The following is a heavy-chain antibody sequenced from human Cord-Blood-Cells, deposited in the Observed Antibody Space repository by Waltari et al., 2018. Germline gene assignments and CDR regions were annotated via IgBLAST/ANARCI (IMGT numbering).Heavy chain of an antibody. V-gene: IGHV1-69*01. J-gene: IGHJ3*02. Sequence: QVQLVQSGAEVKKPGSSVKVSCKASGGTFSSYAISWVRQAPGQGLEWMEGIIPIFGTANYAQKFQGRVTITADESTSTAYMELSSLRSEDTAVYYCARPSQYCSSTSCYAFDIWGQGTMVTVSS. CDR3: ARPSQYCSSTSCYAFDI. D-gene: IGHD2-2*01. CDR2: IIPIFGTA. CDR1: GGTFSSYA.